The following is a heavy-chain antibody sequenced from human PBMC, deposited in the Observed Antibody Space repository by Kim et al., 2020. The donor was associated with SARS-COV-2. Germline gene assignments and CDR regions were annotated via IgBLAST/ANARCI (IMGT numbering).Heavy chain of an antibody. CDR3: ARGYSSSWYGTYDY. Sequence: AQKLQGRVTMTTDPSTSTAYMELRSLRSDDTAVYYCARGYSSSWYGTYDYWGQGTLVTVSS. J-gene: IGHJ4*02. V-gene: IGHV1-18*01. D-gene: IGHD6-13*01.